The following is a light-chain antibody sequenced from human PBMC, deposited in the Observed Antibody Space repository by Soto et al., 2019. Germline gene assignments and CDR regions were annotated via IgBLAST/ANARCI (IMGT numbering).Light chain of an antibody. CDR3: QQYNNWPPHT. Sequence: EIVMTQSPATLSVSPGERATLSCRASQSVSSNLAWYQQKPGQAPRLLIYDASTRATGISARFSGSGSGTEFTLTISSLQSEDCAVYYCQQYNNWPPHTFGQGTKLEIK. V-gene: IGKV3-15*01. CDR1: QSVSSN. J-gene: IGKJ2*01. CDR2: DAS.